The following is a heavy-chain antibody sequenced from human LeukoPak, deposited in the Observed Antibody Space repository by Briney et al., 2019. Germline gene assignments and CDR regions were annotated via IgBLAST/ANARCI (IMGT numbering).Heavy chain of an antibody. CDR2: ISSSSRYI. J-gene: IGHJ4*02. CDR1: GFTFSSYS. Sequence: GGSLRLSCAASGFTFSSYSMNWVRQAPGKGLEWVSSISSSSRYIYYADSVKGRFTISRDNAKNSLYLQMNSLRAEDTAVYYCARGGSDILTQHDYWGQGTLVTVSS. V-gene: IGHV3-21*01. CDR3: ARGGSDILTQHDY. D-gene: IGHD3-9*01.